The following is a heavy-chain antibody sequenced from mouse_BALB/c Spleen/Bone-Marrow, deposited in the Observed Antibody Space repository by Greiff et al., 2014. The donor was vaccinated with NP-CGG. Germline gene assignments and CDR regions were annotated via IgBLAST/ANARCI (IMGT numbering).Heavy chain of an antibody. CDR2: IRNKANGYTT. D-gene: IGHD1-1*01. CDR1: GFTFTDYY. V-gene: IGHV7-3*02. CDR3: ARDEVLQSIYWYSGV. Sequence: EVNLVESGGGLVQPGGSLRLSCATSGFTFTDYYMSWVRQPPGKALEWLGFIRNKANGYTTEYSASVKGRFTISRDNSQSILYLQMNTLRAEDSATYHCARDEVLQSIYWYSGVWGAGTTVTVSS. J-gene: IGHJ1*01.